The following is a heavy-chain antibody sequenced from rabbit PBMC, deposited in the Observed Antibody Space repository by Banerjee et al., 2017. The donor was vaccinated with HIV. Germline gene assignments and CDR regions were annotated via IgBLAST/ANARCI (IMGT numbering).Heavy chain of an antibody. J-gene: IGHJ4*01. CDR2: IYDGVSGDS. Sequence: QEQLVESGGGLVQPGASLTLSCTASGFSFSGNHYMCWVRQAPGKGLESVACIYDGVSGDSYYATWAKGRFTISKTSSTTVTLQMSSLTAADTATYFCARGAPYTGGGYYELWGPGTLVTVS. CDR1: GFSFSGNHY. V-gene: IGHV1S45*01. D-gene: IGHD8-1*01. CDR3: ARGAPYTGGGYYEL.